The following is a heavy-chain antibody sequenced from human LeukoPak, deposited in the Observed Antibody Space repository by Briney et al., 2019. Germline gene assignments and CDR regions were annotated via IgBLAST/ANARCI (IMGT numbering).Heavy chain of an antibody. D-gene: IGHD4-23*01. CDR3: ARDPPYGGNSWNAFDI. J-gene: IGHJ3*02. CDR1: GYTFTSYG. V-gene: IGHV1-69*04. CDR2: IIPILGIA. Sequence: GASVKVSCKASGYTFTSYGISWVRQAPGQGLEWMGRIIPILGIANYAQKFQGRVTITADKSTSTAYMELSSLRSEDTAVYYCARDPPYGGNSWNAFDIWGQGTMVTVSS.